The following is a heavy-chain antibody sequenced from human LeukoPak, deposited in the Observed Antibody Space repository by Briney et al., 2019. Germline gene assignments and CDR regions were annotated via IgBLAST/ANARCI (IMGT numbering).Heavy chain of an antibody. CDR3: ARGGHGLAVSVFYF. CDR1: GDSVSRDTAS. Sequence: SQTLSLTCDISGDSVSRDTASWSWVRQSPSRGIEWLGRTYYRSYRSMWFYDYVLGVKSRMIIGADTSKNQVCLQLNSVTPEDKAVYYFARGGHGLAVSVFYFWGQGTQVTVSS. J-gene: IGHJ4*02. D-gene: IGHD3-10*02. CDR2: TYYRSYRSMWFY. V-gene: IGHV6-1*01.